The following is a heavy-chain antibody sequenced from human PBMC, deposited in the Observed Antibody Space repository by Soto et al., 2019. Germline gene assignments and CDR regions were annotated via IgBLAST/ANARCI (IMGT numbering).Heavy chain of an antibody. CDR3: ARKADWNYINWFDT. V-gene: IGHV4-31*03. D-gene: IGHD1-7*01. CDR2: IYYSGGT. J-gene: IGHJ5*02. Sequence: SETLSLTCTVSGGSISSGGYYWSWIRQHPGKGLEWIGYIYYSGGTYYNPSLKSRVTISVDTSKNQFSLKLSSVTAADTAVYYCARKADWNYINWFDTWGQENLVTVSS. CDR1: GGSISSGGYY.